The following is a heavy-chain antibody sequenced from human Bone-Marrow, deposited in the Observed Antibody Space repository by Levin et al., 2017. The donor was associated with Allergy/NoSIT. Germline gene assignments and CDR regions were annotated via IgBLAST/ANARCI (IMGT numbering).Heavy chain of an antibody. Sequence: RPGGSLRLSCDASGFTLTEYAMSWVRQAPGKGLEWVSVITGGGFNTYYGDSVKGRFTVSRDNSKNTLYLELNSLRAEDTAVYYCAKKQGGTSGFSFDVWGQGTMVTVSS. CDR2: ITGGGFNT. CDR1: GFTLTEYA. V-gene: IGHV3-23*01. CDR3: AKKQGGTSGFSFDV. D-gene: IGHD1-1*01. J-gene: IGHJ3*01.